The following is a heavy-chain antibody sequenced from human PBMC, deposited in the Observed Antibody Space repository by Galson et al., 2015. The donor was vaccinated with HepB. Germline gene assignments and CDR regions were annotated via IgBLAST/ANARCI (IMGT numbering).Heavy chain of an antibody. Sequence: SETLSLTCTVSGGSISSSSYYWGWIRQPPGKGLEWIGSIYYSGRTYYNPSLKSRVTKSADTSKNQFSLKLSSVTAADTAVYYCARVSLFRAGFDHWGQGTLVTVSS. J-gene: IGHJ5*02. D-gene: IGHD3-3*01. V-gene: IGHV4-39*07. CDR1: GGSISSSSYY. CDR2: IYYSGRT. CDR3: ARVSLFRAGFDH.